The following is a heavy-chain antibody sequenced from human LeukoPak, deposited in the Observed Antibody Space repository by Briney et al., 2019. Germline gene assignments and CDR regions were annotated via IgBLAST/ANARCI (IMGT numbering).Heavy chain of an antibody. CDR1: GFTFINNY. CDR3: ARDLVGATVPD. J-gene: IGHJ4*02. V-gene: IGHV3-53*01. D-gene: IGHD1-26*01. CDR2: IHIGGDT. Sequence: GSLLLSFAASGFTFINNYMTWVRQAPGKGLEWVSVIHIGGDTYYADSVKGRFTISRDNSKNTLYLQMNSLRVEDTAVYYCARDLVGATVPDWGQGTLVTVSS.